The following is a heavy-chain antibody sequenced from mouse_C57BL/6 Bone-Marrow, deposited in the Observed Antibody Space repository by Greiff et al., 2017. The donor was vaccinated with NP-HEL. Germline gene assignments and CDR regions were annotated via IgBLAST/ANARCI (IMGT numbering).Heavy chain of an antibody. CDR1: GYTFTSYT. CDR3: ARPPLYYGSSYDWYFDV. Sequence: VKLMESGAELARPGASVKMSCKASGYTFTSYTMHWVKQRPGQGLEWIGYINPSRGYTKYNQKFKDKATLTADKASSTAYMQLSSLTSEDSAVYYCARPPLYYGSSYDWYFDVWGTGTTVTVSS. J-gene: IGHJ1*03. V-gene: IGHV1-4*01. D-gene: IGHD1-1*01. CDR2: INPSRGYT.